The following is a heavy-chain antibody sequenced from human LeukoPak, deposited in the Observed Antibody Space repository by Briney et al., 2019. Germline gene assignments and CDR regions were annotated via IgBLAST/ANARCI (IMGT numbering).Heavy chain of an antibody. CDR2: INHSGTT. Sequence: SETLSLTCAVYGGSLSGYYWSWIRQPPGKGLEWIGEINHSGTTNYNPSLKSRVTISVDTSKNQFSLKLSSVTAADTAVYYCARGERYSSSWPFDFWGQGTLVTVSS. CDR1: GGSLSGYY. J-gene: IGHJ4*02. CDR3: ARGERYSSSWPFDF. V-gene: IGHV4-34*01. D-gene: IGHD6-13*01.